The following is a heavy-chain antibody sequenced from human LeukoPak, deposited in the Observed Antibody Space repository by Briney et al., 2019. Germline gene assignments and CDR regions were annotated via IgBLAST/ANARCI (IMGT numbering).Heavy chain of an antibody. CDR2: INPNSGGT. CDR3: ARSRDPRVVVMRFDY. CDR1: GYTFTGYY. Sequence: ASVKVSCKASGYTFTGYYTHWVRQAPGQGLEWMGWINPNSGGTNYAQKFQGRVTMTRDTSISTAYMELSRLRSDDTAVYYCARSRDPRVVVMRFDYWGQGTLVTVSS. V-gene: IGHV1-2*02. D-gene: IGHD3-22*01. J-gene: IGHJ4*02.